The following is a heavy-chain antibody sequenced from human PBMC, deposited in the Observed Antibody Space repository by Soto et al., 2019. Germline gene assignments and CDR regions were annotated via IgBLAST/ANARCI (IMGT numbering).Heavy chain of an antibody. J-gene: IGHJ4*02. Sequence: EVQLWESGGGLVQPGGSLRLSCAVSGFTFRSSPMSWVRRAPGKGLEWVSGINGGDDSKHYAESVRGRFTIIRDNSKNTLLLQMNSLRVEDTAIYYCAKDSHCGIISPTQDHWGQGTQVTVSS. D-gene: IGHD2-21*01. CDR1: GFTFRSSP. V-gene: IGHV3-23*01. CDR3: AKDSHCGIISPTQDH. CDR2: INGGDDSK.